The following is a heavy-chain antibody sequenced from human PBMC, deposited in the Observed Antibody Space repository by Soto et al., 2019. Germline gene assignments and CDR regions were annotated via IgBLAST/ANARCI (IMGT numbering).Heavy chain of an antibody. Sequence: GEPLKIYRQGCGYSFTRYWIGWVRQMTGKGLEWMGIIYPGDSDTRYSPSFQGQVTISADKSISTAYLQWSSLKASDTAMYYCASGAYSSSSYYYGMDVWGQGTTVTVSS. D-gene: IGHD6-6*01. CDR1: GYSFTRYW. V-gene: IGHV5-51*01. J-gene: IGHJ6*02. CDR2: IYPGDSDT. CDR3: ASGAYSSSSYYYGMDV.